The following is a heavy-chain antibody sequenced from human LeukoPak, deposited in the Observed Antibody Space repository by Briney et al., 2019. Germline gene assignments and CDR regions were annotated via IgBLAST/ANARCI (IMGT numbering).Heavy chain of an antibody. Sequence: GESLKIFCKGFGYSFSTYWIGWVRQLSGKGLEWMGIIYPGDSDTRYSPSLQGQVTMSADKSISTAYLQWSSLKASDTAMYYCARGRSTSCYDYWGQGTLVTVSS. V-gene: IGHV5-51*01. CDR2: IYPGDSDT. D-gene: IGHD2-2*01. CDR1: GYSFSTYW. J-gene: IGHJ4*02. CDR3: ARGRSTSCYDY.